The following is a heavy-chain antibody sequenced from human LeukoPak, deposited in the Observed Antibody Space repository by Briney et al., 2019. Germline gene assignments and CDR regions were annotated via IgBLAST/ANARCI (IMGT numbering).Heavy chain of an antibody. D-gene: IGHD6-19*01. J-gene: IGHJ5*02. V-gene: IGHV1-69*05. CDR1: GGTFRSYA. Sequence: SVKVSCKASGGTFRSYAISWVRQAPGQGLEWMGRIIPIFGTADYSRKFQGRVTITTDESPSQAFMALSSLRSEDTAVYYCARDVGINLAVAGKANWFDPWGQGTLVTVSS. CDR3: ARDVGINLAVAGKANWFDP. CDR2: IIPIFGTA.